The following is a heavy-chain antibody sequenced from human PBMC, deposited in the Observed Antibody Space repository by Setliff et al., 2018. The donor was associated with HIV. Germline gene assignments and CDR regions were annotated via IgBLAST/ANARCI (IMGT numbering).Heavy chain of an antibody. CDR2: IYTSEST. V-gene: IGHV4-4*08. CDR1: GGSISSHY. J-gene: IGHJ6*03. D-gene: IGHD3-3*01. CDR3: ARCYYNFWSGYPLDYMDV. Sequence: SETLSLTCTVSGGSISSHYWSWIRQPPGKGLEWIGHIYTSESTNYNPSLKSRVTMSVGTSKNQFSLKLSSVTAADTAVYYCARCYYNFWSGYPLDYMDVWGKGTTVTVSS.